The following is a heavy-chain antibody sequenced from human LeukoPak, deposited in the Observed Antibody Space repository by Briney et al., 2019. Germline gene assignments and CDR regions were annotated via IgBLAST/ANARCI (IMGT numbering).Heavy chain of an antibody. V-gene: IGHV5-51*01. J-gene: IGHJ4*02. Sequence: GESLRISCKGSGYIFTNYWIGWVRQMPGKGLEWMGIIYPGDSDTKYSPSFQGHVSISADKSISTAYLQWSSLKASDTAMYYCARPGTSSDLDYWGQGTLVTVSS. D-gene: IGHD6-6*01. CDR1: GYIFTNYW. CDR3: ARPGTSSDLDY. CDR2: IYPGDSDT.